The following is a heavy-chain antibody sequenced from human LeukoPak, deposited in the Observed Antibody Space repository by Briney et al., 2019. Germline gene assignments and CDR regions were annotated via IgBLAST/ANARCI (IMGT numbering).Heavy chain of an antibody. V-gene: IGHV3-48*03. CDR1: GFTFSSYE. J-gene: IGHJ4*02. CDR3: ARDRPRVGLDY. CDR2: ISISGSTI. Sequence: GGSLRLSCAASGFTFSSYEMNWVRQAPGKGLEWVSYISISGSTIHYADSVKGRFTISRNTAKNPLYLQMNSLRAEDMAVYYCARDRPRVGLDYWGQGTLVTVSS. D-gene: IGHD2-2*01.